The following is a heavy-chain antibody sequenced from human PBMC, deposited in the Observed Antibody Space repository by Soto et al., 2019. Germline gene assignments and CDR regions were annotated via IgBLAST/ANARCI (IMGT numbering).Heavy chain of an antibody. CDR2: ISSSGSTI. CDR1: GFTFSSYE. Sequence: GGSLRLSCAASGFTFSSYEMNWVRQAPGKWLEWVSYISSSGSTIYYADSVKGRFTISRDNAKNSLYLQMNSLIAEDTAVYYCARDGPPNRSYIVVVPAASLPFDYWGQGTLVTVSS. D-gene: IGHD2-2*01. CDR3: ARDGPPNRSYIVVVPAASLPFDY. J-gene: IGHJ4*02. V-gene: IGHV3-48*03.